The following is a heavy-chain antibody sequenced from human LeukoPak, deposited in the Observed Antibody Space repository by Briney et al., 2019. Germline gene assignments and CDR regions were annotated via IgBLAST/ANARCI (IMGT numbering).Heavy chain of an antibody. CDR1: GFTFSNYW. V-gene: IGHV3-7*01. J-gene: IGHJ4*02. CDR3: ARDEGIAAAGTDY. Sequence: GGSRRLSCAASGFTFSNYWMNWVRQAPGKGLECLANIKQDGSGTYYADSVKGRFTISRDNAKNSLYLQMNSLRAEDTAVYYCARDEGIAAAGTDYWGQGTLVTVSS. CDR2: IKQDGSGT. D-gene: IGHD6-13*01.